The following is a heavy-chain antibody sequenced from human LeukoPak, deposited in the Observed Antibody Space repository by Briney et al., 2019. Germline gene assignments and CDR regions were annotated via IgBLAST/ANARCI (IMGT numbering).Heavy chain of an antibody. CDR1: GDSISTNY. Sequence: ASETLSLTCTVSGDSISTNYWNWIRQPPGKGLEWIGFIYDSGSTTYNPPLKSRVTISEDTSKNQFSLHLNSVTPEDSAVYYCTRDIGSSWYGVYYYYYMDVWGKGTTVTVSS. CDR3: TRDIGSSWYGVYYYYYMDV. J-gene: IGHJ6*03. CDR2: IYDSGST. D-gene: IGHD6-13*01. V-gene: IGHV4-59*12.